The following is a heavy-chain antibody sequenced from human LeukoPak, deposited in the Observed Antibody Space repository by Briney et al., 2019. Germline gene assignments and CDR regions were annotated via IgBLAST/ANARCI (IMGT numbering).Heavy chain of an antibody. D-gene: IGHD4-23*01. CDR1: GDSITHFY. V-gene: IGHV4-4*07. J-gene: IGHJ4*02. CDR3: ASSNGGKIVPFDC. Sequence: SETLSLTCTVSGDSITHFYMSWIRQTPEKGLEWIGRIYTRGSTDYNPSLESRVTMSVDTSKNQFSLKLSSVTAADTAVYYCASSNGGKIVPFDCWGQGTLVTVSS. CDR2: IYTRGST.